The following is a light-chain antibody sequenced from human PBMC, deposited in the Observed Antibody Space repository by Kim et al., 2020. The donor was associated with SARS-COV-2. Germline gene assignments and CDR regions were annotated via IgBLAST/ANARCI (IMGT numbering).Light chain of an antibody. CDR2: DAS. CDR3: QQRTSSYT. Sequence: LSLSPGERATLSCRASQSVSSQLAWYQQRPGQAPRLLIFDASNRATGIPARFSGSGSWADFTLTISSLAPEDFAVYYCQQRTSSYTFGQGTKLEI. V-gene: IGKV3-11*01. J-gene: IGKJ2*01. CDR1: QSVSSQ.